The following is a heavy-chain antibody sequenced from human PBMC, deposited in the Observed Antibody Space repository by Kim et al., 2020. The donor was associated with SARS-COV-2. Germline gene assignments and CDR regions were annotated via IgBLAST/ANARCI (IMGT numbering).Heavy chain of an antibody. CDR2: TYYRSKWYN. Sequence: SQTLSLTCAISGDSVSSNSAAWICLRQSPSRGLEWLGRTYYRSKWYNDYAVSVKSRITINPDTSKNQLSLQLNSVTPEDTAVYYCARQAAGTRYFDYWGQGTLVTVSS. J-gene: IGHJ4*02. CDR3: ARQAAGTRYFDY. CDR1: GDSVSSNSAA. V-gene: IGHV6-1*01. D-gene: IGHD6-13*01.